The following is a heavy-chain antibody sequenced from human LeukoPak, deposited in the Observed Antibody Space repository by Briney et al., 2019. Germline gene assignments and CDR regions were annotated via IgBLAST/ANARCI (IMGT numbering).Heavy chain of an antibody. CDR1: GGSISSGDYY. CDR2: IYYSGST. Sequence: NPSQTLSLTCTVSGGSISSGDYYWGWIRQPPGKGLEWIGYIYYSGSTYYNPSLKSRVTISVDTSKNQFSLQLNSVTPEDTAVYYCARVVVDSGSYWGTFDYWGQGTLVTVSS. V-gene: IGHV4-30-4*01. J-gene: IGHJ4*02. CDR3: ARVVVDSGSYWGTFDY. D-gene: IGHD1-26*01.